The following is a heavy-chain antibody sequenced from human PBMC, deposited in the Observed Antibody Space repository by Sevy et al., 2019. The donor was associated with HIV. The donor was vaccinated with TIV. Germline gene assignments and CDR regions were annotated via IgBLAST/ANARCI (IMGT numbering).Heavy chain of an antibody. V-gene: IGHV3-72*01. Sequence: GGSLRLSCAASGFTFSDHYMEWVRQAPGKRLEWVGRTRNKADSYTTEYAASVKGRFTISRDDSKNSLYLQMNSLKTEDTAVYYCATHAGIAAAGRVFDYSGQGTLVTVSS. CDR2: TRNKADSYTT. J-gene: IGHJ4*02. CDR1: GFTFSDHY. D-gene: IGHD6-13*01. CDR3: ATHAGIAAAGRVFDY.